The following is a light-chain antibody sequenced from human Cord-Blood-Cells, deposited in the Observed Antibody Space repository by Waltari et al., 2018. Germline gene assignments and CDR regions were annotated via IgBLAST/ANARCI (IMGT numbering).Light chain of an antibody. CDR3: SSYTSSSTVV. J-gene: IGLJ2*01. Sequence: QSALTQPASVSGSPGQSIPISCTGTSRYVGGYNYVSWYQQHPGKAPKLMIYEVSNRPSGVSNRFSGSKSGNTASLTISGLQAEDEADYYCSSYTSSSTVVFGGGTKLTVL. CDR1: SRYVGGYNY. CDR2: EVS. V-gene: IGLV2-14*01.